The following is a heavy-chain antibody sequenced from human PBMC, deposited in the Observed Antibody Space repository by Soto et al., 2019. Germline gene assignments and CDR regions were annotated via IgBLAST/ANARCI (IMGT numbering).Heavy chain of an antibody. J-gene: IGHJ5*02. Sequence: PSQTLSLTGAICGGSVSSNSAAWNWIRQSPSRGLEWLGRTYYRSKWYNDYAVSVKSRITINPDTSKNQFSLQLNSVTPEDTAVYYCARDYDFWSGYVLGYWFDPWGQGTLVTVSS. V-gene: IGHV6-1*01. CDR1: GGSVSSNSAA. D-gene: IGHD3-3*01. CDR2: TYYRSKWYN. CDR3: ARDYDFWSGYVLGYWFDP.